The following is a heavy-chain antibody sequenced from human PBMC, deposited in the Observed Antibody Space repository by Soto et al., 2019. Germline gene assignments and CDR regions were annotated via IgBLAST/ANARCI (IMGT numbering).Heavy chain of an antibody. CDR1: GFSLSTSGEG. J-gene: IGHJ5*02. V-gene: IGHV2-5*01. Sequence: QITLKESGPTLVKPTQTLTLTCTFSGFSLSTSGEGVGWIRQPPGTALEWLARIYWNDDKRYSPSLMNRLTITKDTSKNQVVLAMTNMDPVETATYYCAHRQGQGQWLVRRQVDWFEPWGQGTLVTVSS. D-gene: IGHD6-19*01. CDR3: AHRQGQGQWLVRRQVDWFEP. CDR2: IYWNDDK.